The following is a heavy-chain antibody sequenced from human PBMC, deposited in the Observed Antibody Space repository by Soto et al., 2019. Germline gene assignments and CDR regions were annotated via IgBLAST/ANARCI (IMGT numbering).Heavy chain of an antibody. Sequence: GGSLRLSCAASGFTFSNAWMSWVRQAPGKGLEWVGRIKSKTDGGTTDYAAPVKGRFTISRDDSKNTLYLQMNSLKTEDTAVYYCTTDPGIYCSGTSCYYGMDVWGQGTTVTVSS. CDR3: TTDPGIYCSGTSCYYGMDV. J-gene: IGHJ6*02. V-gene: IGHV3-15*01. CDR2: IKSKTDGGTT. CDR1: GFTFSNAW. D-gene: IGHD2-2*01.